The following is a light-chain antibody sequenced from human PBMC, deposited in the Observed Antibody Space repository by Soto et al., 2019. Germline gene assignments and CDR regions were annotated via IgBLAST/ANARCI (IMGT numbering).Light chain of an antibody. J-gene: IGLJ1*01. V-gene: IGLV1-40*01. CDR2: GNG. CDR3: QSYDSSLSGSEV. CDR1: SYNIGAGHD. Sequence: QSVLTKPPSVSGAPGKRVTISCTGSSYNIGAGHDVHWYQQLPGTAPKLLIYGNGNRPSGVPDRFSGSKSGTSASLAITGLQADDEADYYCQSYDSSLSGSEVFGTGTKVTVL.